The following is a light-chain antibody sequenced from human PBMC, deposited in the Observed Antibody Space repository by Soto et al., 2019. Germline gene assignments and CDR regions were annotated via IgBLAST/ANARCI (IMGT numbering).Light chain of an antibody. CDR1: NIGSKN. V-gene: IGLV3-9*01. J-gene: IGLJ2*01. CDR3: PVWDSSPVV. Sequence: SYELTQPLSVSVALGQTARITCGGNNIGSKNVHWYQQKPGQAPVLVIYRDSNRPSGIPERFSGSNSGNTATLTISRAQAGDGADYFCPVWDSSPVVFRGGTKLTVL. CDR2: RDS.